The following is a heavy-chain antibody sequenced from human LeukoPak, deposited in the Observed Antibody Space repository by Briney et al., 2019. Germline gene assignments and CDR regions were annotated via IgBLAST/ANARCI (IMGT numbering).Heavy chain of an antibody. J-gene: IGHJ4*02. V-gene: IGHV3-30*18. Sequence: PGGSLRLSCAASGFTFSSYGMHWVRQAPGKGLERVAAISHAGNNQFYEDSVKGRFTISRDNSKNTLYLQMTSLQPEDTAVYFCAKDRLAQSGNSYGFDYFDYWGQGTLVTDSS. CDR1: GFTFSSYG. CDR3: AKDRLAQSGNSYGFDYFDY. D-gene: IGHD5-18*01. CDR2: ISHAGNNQ.